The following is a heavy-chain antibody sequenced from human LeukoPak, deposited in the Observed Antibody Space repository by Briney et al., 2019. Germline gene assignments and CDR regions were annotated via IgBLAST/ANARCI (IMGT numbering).Heavy chain of an antibody. CDR1: GFTFSSYE. CDR3: ARGGYCGGDCYYYYYYGMDV. Sequence: QPGGSRRLSCAASGFTFSSYEMNWVRQAPGKGMEWVSYISSSGSTIYYADSVKGRFTISRDNAKNSLYLQTNSLRAEDTAVYYCARGGYCGGDCYYYYYYGMDVWGQGTTVTVSS. V-gene: IGHV3-48*03. CDR2: ISSSGSTI. D-gene: IGHD2-21*02. J-gene: IGHJ6*02.